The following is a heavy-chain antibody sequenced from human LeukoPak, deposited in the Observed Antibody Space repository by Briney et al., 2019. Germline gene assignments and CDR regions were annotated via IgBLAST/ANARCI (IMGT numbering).Heavy chain of an antibody. J-gene: IGHJ4*02. CDR3: AKLPAAGGDYVYMDS. Sequence: GGSLRLSCAASGFTFTNYAMTWVRQAPGKGLEWVSAIARSGGYTYYADSVRGRFTISRDNSKNTLYLQMSSLRAEDAAVYYCAKLPAAGGDYVYMDSWGQGTLVTVSS. D-gene: IGHD3-16*01. CDR2: IARSGGYT. CDR1: GFTFTNYA. V-gene: IGHV3-23*01.